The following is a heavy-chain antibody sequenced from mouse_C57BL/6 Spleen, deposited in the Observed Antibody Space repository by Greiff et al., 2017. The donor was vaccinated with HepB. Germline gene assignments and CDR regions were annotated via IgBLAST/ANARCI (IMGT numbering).Heavy chain of an antibody. V-gene: IGHV1-15*01. CDR2: IDPETGGT. Sequence: VQLQESGAELVRPGASVTLSCKASGYTFTDYEMHWVKQTPVHGLEWIGAIDPETGGTAYNQKFQGKAILTADKSSSTAYMELRSLTSENAAVYYSTSKGYGYDWWYFDVWGTGTTVTVSS. D-gene: IGHD2-2*01. CDR1: GYTFTDYE. CDR3: TSKGYGYDWWYFDV. J-gene: IGHJ1*03.